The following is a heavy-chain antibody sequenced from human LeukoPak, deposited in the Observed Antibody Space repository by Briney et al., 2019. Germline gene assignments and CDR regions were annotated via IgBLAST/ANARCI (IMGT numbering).Heavy chain of an antibody. J-gene: IGHJ4*02. CDR1: GFTLSNYW. CDR2: IKEDGSEK. Sequence: GGSQRLSRAASGFTLSNYWMSWVRQAPGKGLEWVANIKEDGSEKFYVDSVKGRFTISRDNAKNSLHLQLNSLRAEDTAVYYCTRQGHHNFEYWGQGTLVTVSS. V-gene: IGHV3-7*01. CDR3: TRQGHHNFEY. D-gene: IGHD1-14*01.